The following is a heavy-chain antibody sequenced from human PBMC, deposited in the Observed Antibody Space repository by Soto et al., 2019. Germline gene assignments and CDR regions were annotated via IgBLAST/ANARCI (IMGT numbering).Heavy chain of an antibody. CDR3: ARLRSYYYYMDV. CDR1: GYTFTNYG. Sequence: ASVKVSCKASGYTFTNYGISWVRQAPGQGLEWMGWISAYNGNTDYAQMLQGRVTMTTDTSTSTAYMELRSLRAGDTAVYYCARLRSYYYYMDVWGKGTTVTVSS. V-gene: IGHV1-18*01. CDR2: ISAYNGNT. J-gene: IGHJ6*03.